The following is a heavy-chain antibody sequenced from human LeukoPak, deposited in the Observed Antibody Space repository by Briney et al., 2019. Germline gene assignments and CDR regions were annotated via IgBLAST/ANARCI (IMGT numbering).Heavy chain of an antibody. CDR1: GGSISSSSYY. CDR2: IYYSGST. J-gene: IGHJ5*02. D-gene: IGHD3-10*01. CDR3: AREAYGSGKGS. V-gene: IGHV4-39*07. Sequence: SETLSLTCTVSGGSISSSSYYWGWIRQPPGKGLEWIGNIYYSGSTYYNPSLKSRVTISVDTSKNQFSLKLSSVTAADTAVYYCAREAYGSGKGSWGQGTLVTVSS.